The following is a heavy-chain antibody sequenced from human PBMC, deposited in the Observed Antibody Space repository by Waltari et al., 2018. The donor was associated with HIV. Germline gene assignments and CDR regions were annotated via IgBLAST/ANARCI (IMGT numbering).Heavy chain of an antibody. V-gene: IGHV5-51*01. CDR1: GDIFKSFW. CDR3: ARHDVTGSSSFGRSAFDA. J-gene: IGHJ3*01. CDR2: FFRRDLVT. Sequence: VQLVQAGVEVKRPGESLRISCKGSGDIFKSFWIDWVRQIHGKGLEWMGTFFRRDLVTKFNPYFQVRVSISSVRSTGIAYLQWSALEASDSAMYYCARHDVTGSSSFGRSAFDAWGQGTLVIVSP. D-gene: IGHD6-6*01.